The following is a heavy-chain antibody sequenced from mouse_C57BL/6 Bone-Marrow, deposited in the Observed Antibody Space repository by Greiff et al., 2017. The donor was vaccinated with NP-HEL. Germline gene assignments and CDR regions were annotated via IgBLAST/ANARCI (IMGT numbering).Heavy chain of an antibody. CDR2: TFYSGIT. D-gene: IGHD2-5*01. V-gene: IGHV3-3*01. CDR1: GFSINSDCY. Sequence: DVQLQESGPSLVRPSQTLSLTCTVTGFSINSDCYWIWIRQFPGNKLEYIGYTFYSGITYYNPSLESRTYITRDTSKKQFSLKLRSVTTEDTATYYCARAYSIYWYFDVWGTGTTVTVSS. J-gene: IGHJ1*03. CDR3: ARAYSIYWYFDV.